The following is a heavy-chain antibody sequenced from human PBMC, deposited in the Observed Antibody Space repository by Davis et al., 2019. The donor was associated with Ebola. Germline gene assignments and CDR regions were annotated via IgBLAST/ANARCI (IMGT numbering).Heavy chain of an antibody. Sequence: SETLSLSCAVYGGSFSGYYWSWIRQPPGKGLEWIGEINHSGSTNYNPSLKSRVTISVDTSKNQFSLKLSSVTAADTAVYYCARALGYCSSTSCYSGRFDPWGQGTLVTVSS. CDR2: INHSGST. V-gene: IGHV4-34*01. J-gene: IGHJ5*02. CDR1: GGSFSGYY. D-gene: IGHD2-2*01. CDR3: ARALGYCSSTSCYSGRFDP.